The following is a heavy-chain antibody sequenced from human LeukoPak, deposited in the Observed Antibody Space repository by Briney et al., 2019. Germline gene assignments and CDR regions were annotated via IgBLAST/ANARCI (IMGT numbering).Heavy chain of an antibody. V-gene: IGHV1-2*02. CDR1: GYTFTGYY. CDR2: INPNSGGT. CDR3: ARGIEYQPLPDY. Sequence: GAAVKVSCKASGYTFTGYYMHGVRQAPGQGLGWMGWINPNSGGTNYAQKFQGRVTMTRDTSISTAYMELSRLRSDDTAVYYCARGIEYQPLPDYWGQGTLVTVSS. D-gene: IGHD2-2*01. J-gene: IGHJ4*02.